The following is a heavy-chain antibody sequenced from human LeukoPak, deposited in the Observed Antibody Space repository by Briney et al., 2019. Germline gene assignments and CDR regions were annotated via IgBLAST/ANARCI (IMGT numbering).Heavy chain of an antibody. CDR3: ATEQWLVPGHFDY. V-gene: IGHV4-39*01. D-gene: IGHD6-19*01. CDR1: GVSIYISTYY. J-gene: IGHJ4*02. CDR2: IYYSGST. Sequence: PSETLSLTCTVSGVSIYISTYYWVWIRQPPGKGLEWIGGIYYSGSTHYNPSLKSRVTISVDTSKNQFSLNLSSVTAADTAVYYCATEQWLVPGHFDYWGQGTLVTVSS.